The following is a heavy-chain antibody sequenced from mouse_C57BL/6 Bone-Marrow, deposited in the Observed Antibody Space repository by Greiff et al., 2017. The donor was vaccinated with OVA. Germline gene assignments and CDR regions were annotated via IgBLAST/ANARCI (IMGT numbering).Heavy chain of an antibody. CDR1: GFSLTSYA. CDR3: ARKRGGWDYFDY. Sequence: VQLVESGPGLVAPSQSLSITCTVSGFSLTSYAISWVRQPPGKGLEWLGVLWTGGGTNYNSALKSRLSISKDNSKSQVFLKMNSLQTDDTARYYCARKRGGWDYFDYWGQGTTLTVSS. CDR2: LWTGGGT. V-gene: IGHV2-9-1*01. J-gene: IGHJ2*01. D-gene: IGHD3-3*01.